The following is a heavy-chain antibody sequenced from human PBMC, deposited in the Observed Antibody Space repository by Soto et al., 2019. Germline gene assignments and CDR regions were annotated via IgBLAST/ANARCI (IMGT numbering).Heavy chain of an antibody. Sequence: PSQTLSLTCTVSGGSISDHYWSWIRQPPGKGLEWIGYIFYTGYTTYNPSLKSRATISLDTSRNQFSLRLSSVTAADTAVYYCAREKGEWFGGLSPHGWLDPWRQGTLVTV. CDR2: IFYTGYT. D-gene: IGHD3-10*01. J-gene: IGHJ5*02. CDR1: GGSISDHY. V-gene: IGHV4-59*11. CDR3: AREKGEWFGGLSPHGWLDP.